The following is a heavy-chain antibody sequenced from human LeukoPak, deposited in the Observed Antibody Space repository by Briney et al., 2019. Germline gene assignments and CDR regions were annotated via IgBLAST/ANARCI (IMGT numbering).Heavy chain of an antibody. Sequence: PGGSLRLSCAASGFTFSSYWMSWVRQAPGKGREWVANIKQDGSEKYYVDSVKGRFTISRDNAKNSLYLQMNSLRAEDTAVYYCARDDYGDYYAFDIWGQGTMVTVSS. CDR1: GFTFSSYW. D-gene: IGHD4-17*01. J-gene: IGHJ3*02. CDR2: IKQDGSEK. V-gene: IGHV3-7*01. CDR3: ARDDYGDYYAFDI.